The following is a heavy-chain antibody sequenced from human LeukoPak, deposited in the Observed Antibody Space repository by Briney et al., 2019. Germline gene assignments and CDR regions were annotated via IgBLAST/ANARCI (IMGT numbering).Heavy chain of an antibody. D-gene: IGHD1-26*01. CDR2: INRGGRA. CDR1: NASFSDYY. CDR3: ARHYYSGSSADAFDI. J-gene: IGHJ3*02. V-gene: IGHV4-34*01. Sequence: SETLSLTCTVYNASFSDYYWTWIRQPPGKGLEWIGEINRGGRANNNPSLKSRVTISVDTSKNQFSLKLSSVTAADTAVYYCARHYYSGSSADAFDIWGQGTMVTVSS.